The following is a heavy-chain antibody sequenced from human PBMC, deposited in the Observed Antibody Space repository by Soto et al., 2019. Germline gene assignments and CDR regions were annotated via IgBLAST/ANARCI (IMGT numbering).Heavy chain of an antibody. J-gene: IGHJ4*02. Sequence: VQLVESGGGVVQPGRSLRLSCAASVFTFSSYGMHCVRQAPGKGLEWVAVIWYDGSNKYCADSVKGRFTISRDNSENTLDLEMNSLRAEDTAVYYCARDPASAVAGSYWGQGTLVTVSS. CDR2: IWYDGSNK. CDR1: VFTFSSYG. V-gene: IGHV3-33*01. CDR3: ARDPASAVAGSY. D-gene: IGHD6-19*01.